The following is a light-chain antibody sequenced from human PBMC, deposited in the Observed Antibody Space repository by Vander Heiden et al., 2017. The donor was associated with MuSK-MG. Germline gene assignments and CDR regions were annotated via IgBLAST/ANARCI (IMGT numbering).Light chain of an antibody. CDR2: AAS. V-gene: IGKV1-39*01. Sequence: DNHMTQSPYSLSASVGYRVTITCRASQSISSYLNWYQQKPGKAPKLLIYAASSLQSGVPSRFIGSASGTDFTLTISMLQPEDFATYYCQQSDSTPHTFGAGTKVEIK. CDR1: QSISSY. J-gene: IGKJ4*01. CDR3: QQSDSTPHT.